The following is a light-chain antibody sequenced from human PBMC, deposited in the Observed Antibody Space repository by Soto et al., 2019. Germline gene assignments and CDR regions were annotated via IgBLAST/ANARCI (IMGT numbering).Light chain of an antibody. CDR3: QQLDCMWT. J-gene: IGKJ1*01. V-gene: IGKV1-9*01. Sequence: DIQLTQSPSFLSASVGDRVTITCRASQGISTYLAWYQQRPGKAPKLLIYAASTLQSGVPSRFSGSASGTDFTLTISSLQPEDFASYYCQQLDCMWTFGQGTKVEIK. CDR1: QGISTY. CDR2: AAS.